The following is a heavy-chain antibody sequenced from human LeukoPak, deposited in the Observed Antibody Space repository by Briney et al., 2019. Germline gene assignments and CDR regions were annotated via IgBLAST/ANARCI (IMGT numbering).Heavy chain of an antibody. D-gene: IGHD6-13*01. Sequence: SETLSLTCAVYGGSFSGYYWSWIRQPPGKGLEWIGEINHSGSTNYNPSLKSRVTISVDTSKNQFSLKLSSVTAADTAVYYCARGYSSSWTSRRINWFDPWGQGTLVTVSS. V-gene: IGHV4-34*01. CDR1: GGSFSGYY. CDR2: INHSGST. J-gene: IGHJ5*02. CDR3: ARGYSSSWTSRRINWFDP.